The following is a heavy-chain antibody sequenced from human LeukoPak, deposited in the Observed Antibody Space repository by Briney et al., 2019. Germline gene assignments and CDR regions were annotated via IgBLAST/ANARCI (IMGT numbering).Heavy chain of an antibody. CDR1: GGSISSYY. CDR2: IYYSGST. J-gene: IGHJ6*02. D-gene: IGHD5/OR15-5a*01. Sequence: PSETLSLTCTVSGGSISSYYWSWIRQPPGKGLEWIGYIYYSGSTNYNPSLESRVTISVDTSKNQFSLKLSSVTAADTAVYYCARSGRCGYCVMDVWGQGTTVTVSS. V-gene: IGHV4-59*08. CDR3: ARSGRCGYCVMDV.